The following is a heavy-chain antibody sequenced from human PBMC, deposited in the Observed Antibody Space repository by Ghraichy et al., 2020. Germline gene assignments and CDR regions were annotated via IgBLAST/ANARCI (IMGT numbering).Heavy chain of an antibody. D-gene: IGHD3-16*01. Sequence: SETLSLTCAVYGGSFSGYYWSWNRQPPGKGLEWIGEINHSGSTNYNPSLKSRVTISVDTSKNQFSLKLSSVTAADTAVYYCARRGGFGVYWGQGTLVTVSS. J-gene: IGHJ4*02. CDR2: INHSGST. CDR3: ARRGGFGVY. V-gene: IGHV4-34*01. CDR1: GGSFSGYY.